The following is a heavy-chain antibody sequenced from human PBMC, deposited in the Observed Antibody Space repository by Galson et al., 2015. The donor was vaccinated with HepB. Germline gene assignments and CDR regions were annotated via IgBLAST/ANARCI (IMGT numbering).Heavy chain of an antibody. V-gene: IGHV3-64D*06. J-gene: IGHJ3*01. CDR2: ISSNGGST. CDR1: GFTFSSYA. D-gene: IGHD4-17*01. Sequence: SLRLSCAASGFTFSSYAMHWVRQAPGKGLEYVSAISSNGGSTYYADSVKGRFTISRDNSKNTLYLQMSSLRAEDTAVYYCVKGPDSVTTSSFDFWGQGTMVTVSS. CDR3: VKGPDSVTTSSFDF.